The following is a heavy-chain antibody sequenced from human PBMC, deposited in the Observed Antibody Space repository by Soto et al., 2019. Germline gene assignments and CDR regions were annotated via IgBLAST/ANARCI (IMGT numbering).Heavy chain of an antibody. V-gene: IGHV3-9*01. CDR2: ISWNSGSI. CDR3: AKSLNYYDSSGFDY. Sequence: SGGSLRLSCAASGFTFDDYAMHWVRQAPGKGLEWVSGISWNSGSIGYADSVKGRFTISRDNAKNSLYLQMNSLRAEDTALYYCAKSLNYYDSSGFDYWGQGTLVTVSS. J-gene: IGHJ4*02. D-gene: IGHD3-22*01. CDR1: GFTFDDYA.